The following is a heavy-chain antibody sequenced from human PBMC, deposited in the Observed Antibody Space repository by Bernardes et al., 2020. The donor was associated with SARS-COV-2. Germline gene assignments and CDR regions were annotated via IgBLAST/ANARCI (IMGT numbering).Heavy chain of an antibody. CDR1: GGSISAYD. Sequence: AETLSLTCTFSGGSISAYDWSWFRQPPGKGLEWIGYLYYTGSPNYNPSLQSRVTISVDTSKNQFSLKLSSVTAADTAVYYCARGFDYWGQGILVTVSS. CDR3: ARGFDY. J-gene: IGHJ4*02. CDR2: LYYTGSP. V-gene: IGHV4-59*01.